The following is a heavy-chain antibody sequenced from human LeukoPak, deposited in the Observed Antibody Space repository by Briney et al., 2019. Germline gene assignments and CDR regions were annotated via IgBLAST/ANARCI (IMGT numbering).Heavy chain of an antibody. D-gene: IGHD2-2*01. V-gene: IGHV3-23*01. CDR2: ISGSASNT. Sequence: PGGSLRLPCVASGFTFTQFGMAWVRQSPGRGLEWVSSISGSASNTYYADSVKGRFTISRDNSKNTLYLQMNSLRAEDTALYYCAKDFTPTNYYFDYWGQGTLVTVSS. J-gene: IGHJ4*02. CDR1: GFTFTQFG. CDR3: AKDFTPTNYYFDY.